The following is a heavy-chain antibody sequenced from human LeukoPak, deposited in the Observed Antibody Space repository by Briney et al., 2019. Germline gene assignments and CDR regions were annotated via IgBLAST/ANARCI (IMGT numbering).Heavy chain of an antibody. Sequence: PSETLSLTCTVSGGSISSGGYYWSWIRQHPGKGLEWIGYIYYSGSTYYNPSLKSRVTISVDTSKNQFSLKLSSVTAADTAVDYCARGSSGDYFDYRGQGTLVTVSS. J-gene: IGHJ4*02. CDR2: IYYSGST. CDR3: ARGSSGDYFDY. V-gene: IGHV4-31*03. D-gene: IGHD3-22*01. CDR1: GGSISSGGYY.